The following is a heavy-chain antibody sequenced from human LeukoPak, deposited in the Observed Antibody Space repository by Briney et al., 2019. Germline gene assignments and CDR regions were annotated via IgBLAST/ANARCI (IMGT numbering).Heavy chain of an antibody. D-gene: IGHD1-26*01. Sequence: ASVKVSCKVSGYTLTELSMHWVRQAPGEGLEWMGGFDPEDGETIYAQKFQGRVTMTEDTSTDTAYMELSSLRSEDTAVYYCATDLTPEYSGSPLAYWGQGTLVTVSS. J-gene: IGHJ4*02. CDR1: GYTLTELS. CDR2: FDPEDGET. V-gene: IGHV1-24*01. CDR3: ATDLTPEYSGSPLAY.